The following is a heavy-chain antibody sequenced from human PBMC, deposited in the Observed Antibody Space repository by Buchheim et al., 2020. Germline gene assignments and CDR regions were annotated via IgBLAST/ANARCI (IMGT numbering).Heavy chain of an antibody. CDR1: GGSINSGGYS. Sequence: QLQLQESGSGLVKPSQTLSLTCTVSGGSINSGGYSWSWIRQPPGKGLEWIGYIFHSGRAYYNPSLTSRVTISLDRSNNQFFLKLSSVTAADTAVYYCARELGYYFDSWGQGTL. J-gene: IGHJ4*02. V-gene: IGHV4-30-2*01. CDR3: ARELGYYFDS. CDR2: IFHSGRA.